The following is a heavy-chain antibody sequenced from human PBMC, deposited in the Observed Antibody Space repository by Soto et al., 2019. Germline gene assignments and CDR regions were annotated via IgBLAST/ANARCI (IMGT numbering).Heavy chain of an antibody. CDR2: ISAYNGNT. CDR3: AGYFCGRGSGFYYYYGMDV. V-gene: IGHV1-18*01. D-gene: IGHD3-3*01. CDR1: GYTFTSYG. J-gene: IGHJ6*02. Sequence: ASVKVSCKASGYTFTSYGISWVRQAPGQGLEWMGWISAYNGNTNYAQKLQGRVTMTTDTSTSTAYMELRSLRSDDTAVYYCAGYFCGRGSGFYYYYGMDVWGQGTTVTVSS.